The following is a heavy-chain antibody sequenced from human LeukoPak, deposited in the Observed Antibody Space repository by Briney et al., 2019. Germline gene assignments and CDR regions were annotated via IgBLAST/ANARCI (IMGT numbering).Heavy chain of an antibody. D-gene: IGHD4-17*01. Sequence: GGSLRLSCAASGFTFSSYSMNWVRQAPGKGLEWVSYISSSSSTIYYADSVKGRFTISRDNAKNSLYLQMNSLRAEDTAVYYCARDVSGDYGDSGGDYWGQGTLVTVSS. CDR3: ARDVSGDYGDSGGDY. J-gene: IGHJ4*02. V-gene: IGHV3-48*01. CDR2: ISSSSSTI. CDR1: GFTFSSYS.